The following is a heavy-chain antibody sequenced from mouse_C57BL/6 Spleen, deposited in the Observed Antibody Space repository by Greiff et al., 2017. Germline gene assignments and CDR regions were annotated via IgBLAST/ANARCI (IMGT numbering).Heavy chain of an antibody. D-gene: IGHD1-2*01. CDR3: ARDGITTDAMDY. CDR2: IYPGSGST. CDR1: GYTFTSYW. J-gene: IGHJ4*01. V-gene: IGHV1-55*01. Sequence: QVQLQQPGAELVKPGASVKMSCKASGYTFTSYWITWVKQRPGQGLAWIGDIYPGSGSTNYNEKFKSKATLTVDTSSSTAYMQLSSLTSEDSAVYYCARDGITTDAMDYWGQGTSVTVSS.